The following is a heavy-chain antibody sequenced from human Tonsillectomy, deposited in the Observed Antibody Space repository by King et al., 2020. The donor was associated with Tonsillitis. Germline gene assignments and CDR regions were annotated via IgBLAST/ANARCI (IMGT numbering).Heavy chain of an antibody. CDR3: AILISAAGTDYYYYGIDV. Sequence: VQLVESGGGLVKPGGSLRLSCAASGFTFSSYSMNWVRQAPGKGLEWVSSISSSSRYIYYADSLKGRFTISRDNAKNSLYLQMNSLRAEDTAVYYCAILISAAGTDYYYYGIDVWGQGTTVTVSS. CDR2: ISSSSRYI. V-gene: IGHV3-21*01. J-gene: IGHJ6*02. CDR1: GFTFSSYS. D-gene: IGHD6-13*01.